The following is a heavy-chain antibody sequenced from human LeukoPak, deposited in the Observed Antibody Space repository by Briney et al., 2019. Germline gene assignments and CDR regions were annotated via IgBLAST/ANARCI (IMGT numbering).Heavy chain of an antibody. CDR2: MFHSGST. D-gene: IGHD6-6*01. V-gene: IGHV4-38-2*02. J-gene: IGHJ4*02. Sequence: SETLSLTCTVSGDSIRRGFYWGWIRQPPGNGLEWIGSMFHSGSTYLNPSLRSRISISVDTSKNQFYLTLSSVSAADTAMYYCAREAARTSFAYWGQGSLVTVSS. CDR1: GDSIRRGFY. CDR3: AREAARTSFAY.